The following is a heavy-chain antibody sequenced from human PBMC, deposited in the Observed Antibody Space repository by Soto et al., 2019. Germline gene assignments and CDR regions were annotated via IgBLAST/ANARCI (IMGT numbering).Heavy chain of an antibody. Sequence: QVPLVQSGAEVKKPGASVKVSCKASGYTFTSYGISCVRQAPGQGLEWMGWISAYNGNTNYAQKLQGRVTMTTDTSTSTAYMELRSLRADDTAVYYCARDQVNCDCEDAFDIWGQGTMVTVSS. J-gene: IGHJ3*02. D-gene: IGHD2-21*02. CDR2: ISAYNGNT. CDR3: ARDQVNCDCEDAFDI. CDR1: GYTFTSYG. V-gene: IGHV1-18*01.